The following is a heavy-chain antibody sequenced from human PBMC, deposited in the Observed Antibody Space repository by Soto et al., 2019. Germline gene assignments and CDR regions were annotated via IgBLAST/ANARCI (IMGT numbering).Heavy chain of an antibody. J-gene: IGHJ2*01. D-gene: IGHD2-2*01. CDR2: IYYSGST. CDR3: ARVGNIYQSNYRRSLIDL. CDR1: GGSISSSSYY. V-gene: IGHV4-39*01. Sequence: PSQTLSLTCTVSGGSISSSSYYWCWIRQPPGKGLEWIGSIYYSGSTYYNPSLKSRVTISVDTSKNQFSLKLSSVTSADTAVYYCARVGNIYQSNYRRSLIDL.